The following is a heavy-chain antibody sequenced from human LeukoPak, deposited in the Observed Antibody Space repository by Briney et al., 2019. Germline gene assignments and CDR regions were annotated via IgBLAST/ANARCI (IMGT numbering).Heavy chain of an antibody. CDR3: ARARTVKGYFDY. Sequence: ASVKVSCKASGYTFTSYGISWVRQAPGQGLEWMGWISAYKGNTNYAQKFQGRVTMTTDTSTSTAYMELSRLRSDDTAVYYCARARTVKGYFDYWGQGTLVTVSS. V-gene: IGHV1-18*01. J-gene: IGHJ4*02. CDR2: ISAYKGNT. D-gene: IGHD4-17*01. CDR1: GYTFTSYG.